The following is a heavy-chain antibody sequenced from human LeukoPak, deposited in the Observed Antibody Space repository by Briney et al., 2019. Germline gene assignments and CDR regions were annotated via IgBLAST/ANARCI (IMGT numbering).Heavy chain of an antibody. CDR1: GGSFSGYY. J-gene: IGHJ2*01. CDR2: ISHSGTT. V-gene: IGHV4-34*01. D-gene: IGHD2-21*01. Sequence: SETLSLTCAVYGGSFSGYYWSWIRQPPGKGLEWIGEISHSGTTTYNPSLKSRVTFSLDTANNQFSLRLTSVTAADTAVFYCARVAKCGSTCRGKYWYLDLWGPGTLVTVSS. CDR3: ARVAKCGSTCRGKYWYLDL.